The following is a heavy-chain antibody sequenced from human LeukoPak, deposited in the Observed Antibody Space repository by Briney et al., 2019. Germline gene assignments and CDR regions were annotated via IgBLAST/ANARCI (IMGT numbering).Heavy chain of an antibody. CDR3: ARVGRRDVDTAMVEAHESLRYYYYGMDV. V-gene: IGHV3-23*01. D-gene: IGHD5-18*01. Sequence: GGSLRLSCAASGFTFSSYAMSWVRQAPGKGLEWVSAISGSGGSTYYADSVKGRFTISRDNSKNTLYLQMNSLRAEDTAVYYCARVGRRDVDTAMVEAHESLRYYYYGMDVWGQGTTVTVSS. J-gene: IGHJ6*02. CDR2: ISGSGGST. CDR1: GFTFSSYA.